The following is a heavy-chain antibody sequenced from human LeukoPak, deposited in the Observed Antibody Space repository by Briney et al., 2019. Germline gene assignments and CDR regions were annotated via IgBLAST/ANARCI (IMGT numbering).Heavy chain of an antibody. V-gene: IGHV3-33*01. CDR1: GFTFSSYA. D-gene: IGHD3-22*01. J-gene: IGHJ4*02. CDR3: ARELSRYDSSGYYLGY. Sequence: GGSLRLSCAASGFTFSSYAMHWVRQAPGKGLEWVAVIWYDGSNKYYADSVKGRFTISRDNSKNTLYLQMNSLRAEDTAVYYCARELSRYDSSGYYLGYWGQGTLVTVSS. CDR2: IWYDGSNK.